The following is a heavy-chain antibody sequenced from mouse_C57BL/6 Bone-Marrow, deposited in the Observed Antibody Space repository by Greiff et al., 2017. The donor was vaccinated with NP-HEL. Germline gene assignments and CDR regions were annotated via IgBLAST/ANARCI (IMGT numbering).Heavy chain of an antibody. CDR1: GFSLTSYG. J-gene: IGHJ4*01. D-gene: IGHD2-14*01. CDR3: ARKKGLYRHYAMDY. V-gene: IGHV2-2*01. CDR2: IWSGGST. Sequence: VHLVESGPGLVQPSQSLSITCTVSGFSLTSYGVHWVRQSPGKGLEWLGVIWSGGSTDYNAAFISRLSISKDNSKSQVFFKMNSLQADDTAIYYCARKKGLYRHYAMDYWGQGTSVTVSS.